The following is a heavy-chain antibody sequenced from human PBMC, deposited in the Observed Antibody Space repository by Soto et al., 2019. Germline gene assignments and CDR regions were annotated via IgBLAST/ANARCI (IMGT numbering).Heavy chain of an antibody. Sequence: QVQLQESGPGLVKPSETLSLTCTVSGGSISSYYWSWIRQPPGKGLEWIGYIYYSGSTNYNPSLKSRVTISVDTSKNQFSLKLSSGTAADTAVYYCARDLGYYYDSSGRADAFDIWGQGTMVTVSS. CDR2: IYYSGST. D-gene: IGHD3-22*01. J-gene: IGHJ3*02. CDR1: GGSISSYY. V-gene: IGHV4-59*01. CDR3: ARDLGYYYDSSGRADAFDI.